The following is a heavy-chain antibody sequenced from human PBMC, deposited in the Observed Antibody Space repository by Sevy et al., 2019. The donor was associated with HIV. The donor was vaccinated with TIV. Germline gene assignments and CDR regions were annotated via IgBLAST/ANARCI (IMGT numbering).Heavy chain of an antibody. D-gene: IGHD1-26*01. J-gene: IGHJ4*02. CDR2: IKSNTDGATR. CDR1: GFTFSKSW. CDR3: DAGVGASDFDY. Sequence: GGSLRLSCVASGFTFSKSWMSWVRQAPGKGLEWVGRIKSNTDGATRDLAAPVKGRIIISRDDSKNTLYLQISNLKIEDTGVYFCDAGVGASDFDYWGQGTLVTVSS. V-gene: IGHV3-15*01.